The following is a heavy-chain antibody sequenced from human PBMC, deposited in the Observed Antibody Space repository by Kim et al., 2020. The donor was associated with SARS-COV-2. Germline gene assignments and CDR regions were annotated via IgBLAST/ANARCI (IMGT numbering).Heavy chain of an antibody. CDR1: GGSFSGYY. V-gene: IGHV4-34*01. J-gene: IGHJ4*02. Sequence: SETLSLTCAVYGGSFSGYYWSWIRQPPGKGLEWIGEINHSGSTNYNPSLKSRVTISVDTSKNQFSLKLSSVTAADTAVYYCARAAASSGWYGYWGQGTLVTVSS. CDR3: ARAAASSGWYGY. D-gene: IGHD6-19*01. CDR2: INHSGST.